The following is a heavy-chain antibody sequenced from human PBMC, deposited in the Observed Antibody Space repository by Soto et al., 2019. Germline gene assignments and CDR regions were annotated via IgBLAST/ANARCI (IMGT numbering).Heavy chain of an antibody. CDR1: EGTFSSYA. D-gene: IGHD3-10*01. J-gene: IGHJ6*02. CDR2: IIPIFGTA. Sequence: SVKVSCXXXEGTFSSYAISWVRQAPGQGLEWMGGIIPIFGTANYAQKFQGRVTITADESTSTAYMELSSLRSEDTAVYYCARDSAYGSGSYYYYGMDVWGQGTTVTVSS. V-gene: IGHV1-69*13. CDR3: ARDSAYGSGSYYYYGMDV.